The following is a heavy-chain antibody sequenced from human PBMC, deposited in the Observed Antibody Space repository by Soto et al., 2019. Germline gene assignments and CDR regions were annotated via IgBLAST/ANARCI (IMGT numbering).Heavy chain of an antibody. V-gene: IGHV3-23*01. CDR2: ISGSGGST. J-gene: IGHJ4*02. D-gene: IGHD2-2*01. Sequence: EVQLLEAGGGLVQPGGSLRLSCAASGFTFSSYAMSWVRQAPGKGLEWVSAISGSGGSTYYADSVKGRFTISRDNSKNTLYLQMNSLRAEDTAVYYCAKQTLSLTGPADYWGQGTLVTVSS. CDR1: GFTFSSYA. CDR3: AKQTLSLTGPADY.